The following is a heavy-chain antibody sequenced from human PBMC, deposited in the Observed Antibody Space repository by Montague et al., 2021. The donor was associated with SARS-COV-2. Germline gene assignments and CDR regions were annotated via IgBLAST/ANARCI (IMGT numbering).Heavy chain of an antibody. V-gene: IGHV4-39*01. CDR2: VHYNGRT. CDR3: TRHVHMTWPEPSPGFDY. J-gene: IGHJ4*02. D-gene: IGHD1-1*01. CDR1: GDSISSSSYN. Sequence: SETLSLTCTVSGDSISSSSYNWGWIRQPPGKGLEWIGSVHYNGRTYYNPSLKSRVTIYVDTSENQISLRLSSVTAADTAVYYSTRHVHMTWPEPSPGFDYWGQGTLVTVSS.